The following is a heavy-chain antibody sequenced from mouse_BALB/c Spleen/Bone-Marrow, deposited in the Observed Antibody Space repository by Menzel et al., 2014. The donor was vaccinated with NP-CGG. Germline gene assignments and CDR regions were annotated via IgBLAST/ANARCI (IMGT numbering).Heavy chain of an antibody. V-gene: IGHV1-69*02. D-gene: IGHD2-4*01. J-gene: IGHJ2*01. CDR2: IYPSDSYT. Sequence: QVQLQQSGTELVRPGASVKLSCKASGYTFTSYWINWVKQRPGQGLEWIGNIYPSDSYTNYSQKFKDKATLTVDKSSSTAYMQLSSPTSEDSAVYYCTRTYDYDEGGFDYWGQGTTLTVSS. CDR1: GYTFTSYW. CDR3: TRTYDYDEGGFDY.